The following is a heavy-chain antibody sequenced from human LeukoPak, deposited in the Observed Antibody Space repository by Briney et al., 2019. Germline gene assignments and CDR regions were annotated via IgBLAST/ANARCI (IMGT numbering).Heavy chain of an antibody. D-gene: IGHD4-17*01. J-gene: IGHJ4*02. CDR2: ITDSGRKT. CDR1: GFIFGDYN. Sequence: GGSLRLSCAASGFIFGDYNMNWVRQASGKGLEWVSGITDSGRKTYYADSVKGRFSISRDNSKNTVYLQMSDLRAEDTAVYYCAKITKATTPNYWGQGTLVTVSS. V-gene: IGHV3-23*01. CDR3: AKITKATTPNY.